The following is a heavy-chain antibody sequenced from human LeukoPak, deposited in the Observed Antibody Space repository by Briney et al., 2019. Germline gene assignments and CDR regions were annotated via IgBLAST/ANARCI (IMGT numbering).Heavy chain of an antibody. Sequence: ASVKVSCKASGYTLTGYYMHWVRQAPGQGLEWMGWINPNSGGTNYAQKFQGWVTMTRDTSISTTYMELSRLRSDDTAVYYCARESSAAAGSFDYWGQGTLVTVSS. CDR2: INPNSGGT. V-gene: IGHV1-2*04. CDR1: GYTLTGYY. CDR3: ARESSAAAGSFDY. D-gene: IGHD6-13*01. J-gene: IGHJ4*02.